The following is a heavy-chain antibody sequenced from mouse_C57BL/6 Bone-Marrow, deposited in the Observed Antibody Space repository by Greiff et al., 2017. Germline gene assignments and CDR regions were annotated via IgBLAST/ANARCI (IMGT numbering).Heavy chain of an antibody. CDR2: IDPENGDT. J-gene: IGHJ3*02. CDR1: GFHIKDDY. Sequence: EVHLVESGAELVRPGASVKLSCTASGFHIKDDYMHWVKQRPEQGLEWIGWIDPENGDTEYASKFQGKATITADTSSNTAYLQLSSLTSEDTAVYYCTLIGNWGQGTLVTVSA. V-gene: IGHV14-4*01. CDR3: TLIGN.